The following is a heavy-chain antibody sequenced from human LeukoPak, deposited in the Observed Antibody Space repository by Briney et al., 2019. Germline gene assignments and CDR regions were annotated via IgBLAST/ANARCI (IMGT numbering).Heavy chain of an antibody. D-gene: IGHD3-22*01. CDR2: ISSSSSYI. CDR3: ARDPRGDSSGFYFDY. V-gene: IGHV3-21*01. CDR1: GFTFSSYS. J-gene: IGHJ4*02. Sequence: GGSLRLSCAASGFTFSSYSMNWVRQAPGKGLEWVSSISSSSSYIYYADSVKGRFTISRDNAKHSLYLRMHSLRAEDAAVYYCARDPRGDSSGFYFDYWGQGTLVTVSS.